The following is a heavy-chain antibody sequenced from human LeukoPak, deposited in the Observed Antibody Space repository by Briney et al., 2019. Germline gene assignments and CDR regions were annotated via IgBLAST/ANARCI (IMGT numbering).Heavy chain of an antibody. Sequence: GGSLRLSCAASGFTFSSYAMSWVRQAPGKGLEWVSAISGSGGSTYYADSVKGRFTISRDNSKNTLYLQMNSLRAEDTAVYYCAKVLDYDFWSGSPPYYYGMDVWGQGTTVTVSS. D-gene: IGHD3-3*01. J-gene: IGHJ6*02. V-gene: IGHV3-23*01. CDR3: AKVLDYDFWSGSPPYYYGMDV. CDR1: GFTFSSYA. CDR2: ISGSGGST.